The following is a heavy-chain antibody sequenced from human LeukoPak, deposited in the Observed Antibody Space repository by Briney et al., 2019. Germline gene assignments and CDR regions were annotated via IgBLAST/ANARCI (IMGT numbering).Heavy chain of an antibody. CDR3: AKVEQYQLPNYYGMDV. CDR2: IWYDGSNK. Sequence: PGGSLRLSCAASGFTFSSYAMHWVRQAPGKGLEWVAVIWYDGSNKYYADSVKGRFTISRDNSKNTLYLQMNSLRAEDTAVYYCAKVEQYQLPNYYGMDVWGQGTTVTVSS. J-gene: IGHJ6*02. D-gene: IGHD2-2*01. V-gene: IGHV3-33*06. CDR1: GFTFSSYA.